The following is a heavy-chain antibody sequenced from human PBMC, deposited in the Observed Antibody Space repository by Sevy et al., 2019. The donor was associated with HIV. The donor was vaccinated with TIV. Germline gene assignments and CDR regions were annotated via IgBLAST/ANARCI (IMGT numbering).Heavy chain of an antibody. Sequence: GGSLRLSCAASGITVSSNYMSWVRQAPGKGLEWVSVIYSGGRIYYADSVRGRFTVSRDNSKNTLYLQMNSLRAEDTAVYYCAREDIVLGEDNYYGMDVWGQRTTVTVSS. D-gene: IGHD2-15*01. J-gene: IGHJ6*02. CDR1: GITVSSNY. V-gene: IGHV3-53*01. CDR3: AREDIVLGEDNYYGMDV. CDR2: IYSGGRI.